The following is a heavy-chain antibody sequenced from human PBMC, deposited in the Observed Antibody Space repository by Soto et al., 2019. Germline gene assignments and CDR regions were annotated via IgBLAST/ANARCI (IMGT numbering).Heavy chain of an antibody. Sequence: GGSLRLSCAASGFTFSSYAMHWVRQAPGKGLEGVAVISYDGSNKYYADSVKGRFTISRDNSKNTMYLQMNSLRAEDTAVYYCARETLTVGATSFDYWGQGTLVTVSS. CDR3: ARETLTVGATSFDY. CDR1: GFTFSSYA. D-gene: IGHD1-26*01. CDR2: ISYDGSNK. V-gene: IGHV3-30-3*01. J-gene: IGHJ4*02.